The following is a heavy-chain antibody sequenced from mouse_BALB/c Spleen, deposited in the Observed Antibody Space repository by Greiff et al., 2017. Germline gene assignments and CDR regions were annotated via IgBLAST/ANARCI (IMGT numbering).Heavy chain of an antibody. J-gene: IGHJ4*01. V-gene: IGHV5-12-1*01. CDR3: ARQATATSMDY. D-gene: IGHD1-2*01. CDR1: GFAFSSYD. CDR2: ISSGGGST. Sequence: EVKLMESGGGLVKPGGSLKLSCAASGFAFSSYDMSWVRQTPEKRLEWVAYISSGGGSTYYPDTVKGRFTISRDNAKNTLYLQMSSLKSEDTAMYYCARQATATSMDYWGQGTSVTVSS.